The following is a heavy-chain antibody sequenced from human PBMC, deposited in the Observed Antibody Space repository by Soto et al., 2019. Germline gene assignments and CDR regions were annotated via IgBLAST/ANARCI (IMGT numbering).Heavy chain of an antibody. CDR3: ARAHEYYDILTGSYYFDY. D-gene: IGHD3-9*01. Sequence: ASVKVSCKASGYTFTIYCISWVRQAPGQGLEWMGWISAYNGNTNYAQKLQGRVTMTTDTSTSTAYMELRSLRSDDTAVYYCARAHEYYDILTGSYYFDYWGQGTLVTVSS. V-gene: IGHV1-18*01. J-gene: IGHJ4*02. CDR2: ISAYNGNT. CDR1: GYTFTIYC.